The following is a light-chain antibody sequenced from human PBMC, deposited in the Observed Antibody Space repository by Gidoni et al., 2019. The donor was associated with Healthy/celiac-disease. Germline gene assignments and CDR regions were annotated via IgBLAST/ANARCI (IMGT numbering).Light chain of an antibody. CDR1: QSVSSSY. J-gene: IGKJ1*01. V-gene: IGKV3-20*01. CDR2: GAS. Sequence: EIVLTQSPATLSLSPGVRATLSCSASQSVSSSYLTWYQQKPGQAPRLLIYGASSRATGTPDRFSGSGSGTDFTLTISRLEPEDFAVYYCQQYGSSPPWTFGQGTKVEIK. CDR3: QQYGSSPPWT.